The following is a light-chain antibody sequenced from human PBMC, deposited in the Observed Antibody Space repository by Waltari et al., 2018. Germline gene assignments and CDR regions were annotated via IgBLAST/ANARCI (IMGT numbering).Light chain of an antibody. CDR2: GAS. CDR3: QHYDDWPPYT. CDR1: QSVNTN. J-gene: IGKJ2*01. V-gene: IGKV3-15*01. Sequence: EIVITPSPATLSVSPGESATLSCRASQSVNTNLAWYQQKPGQAPRLLIYGASTRATGIPARFSGSGSGTEFTLTISSLQSEDFAVYYCQHYDDWPPYTFGQGTKLEIK.